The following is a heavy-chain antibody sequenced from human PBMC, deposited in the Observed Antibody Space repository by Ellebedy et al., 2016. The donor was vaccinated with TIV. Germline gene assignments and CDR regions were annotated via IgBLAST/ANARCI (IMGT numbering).Heavy chain of an antibody. CDR2: IIPILGIA. CDR3: ASPLRGYSSSHTPGYYGMDV. D-gene: IGHD6-6*01. CDR1: GGTFSSYA. Sequence: ASVKVSCKASGGTFSSYAISWVRQAPGQGLEWMGRIIPILGIANYAQKFQGRVTITADKSTITAYMALSSLRSEDTAVYYCASPLRGYSSSHTPGYYGMDVWGQGTTVTVSS. V-gene: IGHV1-69*04. J-gene: IGHJ6*02.